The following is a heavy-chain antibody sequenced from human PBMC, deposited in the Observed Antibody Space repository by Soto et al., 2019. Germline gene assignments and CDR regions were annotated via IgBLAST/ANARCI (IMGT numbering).Heavy chain of an antibody. J-gene: IGHJ6*02. V-gene: IGHV3-21*01. D-gene: IGHD3-3*01. CDR2: ISSSSSYI. CDR1: GFTFSSYS. CDR3: ARENGYYDFWSGQYYYGMDV. Sequence: EVQLVESGGGLVKPGGSLRLSCAASGFTFSSYSMNWVRQAPGKGLECVSSISSSSSYIYYADSVKGRFTISRDNAKNSLYLQMNSLRAEDTAVYYCARENGYYDFWSGQYYYGMDVWGQGTTVTVSS.